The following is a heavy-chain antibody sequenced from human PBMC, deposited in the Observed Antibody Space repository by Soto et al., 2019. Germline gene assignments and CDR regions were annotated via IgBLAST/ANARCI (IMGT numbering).Heavy chain of an antibody. CDR2: IDPSDSYT. Sequence: XESLRVSWKGSGNSFTSQWSSLVLQMPGKGLEWMGRIDPSDSYTNYSPSFQGHVTILADKSISTAYLQWSSLKASDTAMYYCARKPNTSSGGWFDPWGQGTLVTVSS. D-gene: IGHD6-6*01. CDR3: ARKPNTSSGGWFDP. J-gene: IGHJ5*02. CDR1: GNSFTSQW. V-gene: IGHV5-10-1*01.